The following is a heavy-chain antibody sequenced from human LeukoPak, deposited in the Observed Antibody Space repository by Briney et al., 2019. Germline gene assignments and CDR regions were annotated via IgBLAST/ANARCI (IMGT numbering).Heavy chain of an antibody. J-gene: IGHJ4*02. CDR1: GFTFSNYG. V-gene: IGHV3-23*01. CDR3: AKALPKMWFGELEGFDH. CDR2: ISGTGAGT. Sequence: GGSLTLSCTASGFTFSNYGMAWVRQAPGKGLEWVSTISGTGAGTYYADSVKGRFTISRDNSKNTLYVQMNSLRVEDTAVYYCAKALPKMWFGELEGFDHWGQGTLVTVSS. D-gene: IGHD3-10*01.